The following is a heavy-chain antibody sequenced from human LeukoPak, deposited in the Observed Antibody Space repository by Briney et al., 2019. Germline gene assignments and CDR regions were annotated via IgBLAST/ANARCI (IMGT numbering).Heavy chain of an antibody. CDR3: ARSVGLLRFLEWPSNMDV. CDR2: IIPIFGTA. D-gene: IGHD3-3*01. CDR1: GGTFSSYA. V-gene: IGHV1-69*05. J-gene: IGHJ6*03. Sequence: GASVKVSCKASGGTFSSYAISWVRQAPGQGREWMGGIIPIFGTANYAQKFQGRVTITTDESTSTAYMELSSLRSDDTAVYYCARSVGLLRFLEWPSNMDVWGKGTTVTVSS.